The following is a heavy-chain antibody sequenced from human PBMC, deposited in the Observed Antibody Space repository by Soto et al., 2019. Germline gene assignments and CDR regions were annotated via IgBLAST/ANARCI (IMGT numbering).Heavy chain of an antibody. V-gene: IGHV5-51*01. J-gene: IGHJ3*02. D-gene: IGHD5-12*01. CDR3: ARLPRRDGYNPEAFHM. CDR2: IYPGDSDI. CDR1: GYRFTSDW. Sequence: EVQLVQSGAEVKKPGESLTISCKGSGYRFTSDWIGWVRQMPGKGLEWMGIIYPGDSDIRYSPSYQGHVTISADKSITTAYLQWSSLQASDTAMYYCARLPRRDGYNPEAFHMWGQGTMVTVSS.